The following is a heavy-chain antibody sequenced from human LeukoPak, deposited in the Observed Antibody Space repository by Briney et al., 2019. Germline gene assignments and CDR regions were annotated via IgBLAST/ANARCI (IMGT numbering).Heavy chain of an antibody. D-gene: IGHD3-16*01. Sequence: SETLSLTCAVYGGSFSGYYWSWIRQPPGKWLEWIGEINHSGSTNYNPSLKSRVTISVDTSKNQFSLKLSSVTAADTAVYYCASGYDLGGLEDYWGQGTLVTVSS. V-gene: IGHV4-34*01. J-gene: IGHJ4*02. CDR1: GGSFSGYY. CDR3: ASGYDLGGLEDY. CDR2: INHSGST.